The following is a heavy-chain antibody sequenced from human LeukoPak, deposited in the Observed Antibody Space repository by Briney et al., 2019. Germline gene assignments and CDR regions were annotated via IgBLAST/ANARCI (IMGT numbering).Heavy chain of an antibody. J-gene: IGHJ4*02. CDR3: AGGKYSMVRGVIIDYFDY. CDR2: INHNGST. V-gene: IGHV4-34*01. CDR1: GGSFSGYY. D-gene: IGHD3-10*01. Sequence: SETLSLTCAVYGGSFSGYYWSWIRQPPGKGLEWIGEINHNGSTYYNPSLKSRVTISVDRSKNQFSLKLSSVTAADTAVYYCAGGKYSMVRGVIIDYFDYWGQGTLVTVSS.